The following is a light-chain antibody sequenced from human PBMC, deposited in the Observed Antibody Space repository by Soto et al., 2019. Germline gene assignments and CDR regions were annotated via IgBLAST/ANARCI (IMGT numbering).Light chain of an antibody. CDR2: ENN. V-gene: IGLV1-40*01. CDR3: QSYDSSLSGYV. CDR1: SSNIGAGYE. J-gene: IGLJ1*01. Sequence: QAVVTQPPSVSEAPGQRVTISCTGSSSNIGAGYEAHWYQQVPGTAPKLLIYENNNRPSGVPDRFSGSKSGTSASLAITGLQAEDEAEYYCQSYDSSLSGYVFGTGTQLTFL.